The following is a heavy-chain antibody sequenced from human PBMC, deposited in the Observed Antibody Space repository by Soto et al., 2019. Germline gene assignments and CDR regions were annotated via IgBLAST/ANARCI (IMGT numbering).Heavy chain of an antibody. D-gene: IGHD3-9*01. V-gene: IGHV4-30-4*01. Sequence: SETLSLTCTVSGDSIRSGNHYWSWIRQPPGKGLEWIGYIYYSGSTYYSPSLKSRVTISVDTSKNQFSLKLNSVTAADTAVYYCARVDILTVYGCMGVWGQGTTVTVSS. CDR1: GDSIRSGNHY. CDR2: IYYSGST. CDR3: ARVDILTVYGCMGV. J-gene: IGHJ6*02.